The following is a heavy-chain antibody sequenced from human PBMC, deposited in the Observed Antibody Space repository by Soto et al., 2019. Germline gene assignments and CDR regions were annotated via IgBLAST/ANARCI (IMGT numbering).Heavy chain of an antibody. CDR2: INHRGGA. D-gene: IGHD3-3*01. Sequence: PSETLSLTCAAHTGSFTDYYWTWIRQSAGRGLEWIAEINHRGGATYNPSLRRRVTISIDPPTNHFSLSLRSLTAAATSVSFCGARGMTYDFLSGPLPFGPWGHGTLVTVSS. J-gene: IGHJ5*02. CDR1: TGSFTDYY. CDR3: GARGMTYDFLSGPLPFGP. V-gene: IGHV4-34*07.